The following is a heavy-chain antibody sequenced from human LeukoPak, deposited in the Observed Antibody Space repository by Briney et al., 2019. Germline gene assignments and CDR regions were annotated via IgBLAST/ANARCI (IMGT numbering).Heavy chain of an antibody. CDR3: ARYCTTGSCYPGSYYGMDV. J-gene: IGHJ6*02. V-gene: IGHV3-23*01. D-gene: IGHD2-2*01. Sequence: GGSLRLSCEASEFIFSNYAMSWVRQAPGKGLEWVSAISNSGGSLYYADSAKGRFTISRDNSKNTLYLQMDSLRAGDTALYYCARYCTTGSCYPGSYYGMDVWGQGTTVTVSS. CDR2: ISNSGGSL. CDR1: EFIFSNYA.